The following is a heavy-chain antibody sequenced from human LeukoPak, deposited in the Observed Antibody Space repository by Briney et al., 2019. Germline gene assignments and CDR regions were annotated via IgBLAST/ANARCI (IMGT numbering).Heavy chain of an antibody. CDR2: ISSCSSTI. V-gene: IGHV3-48*04. CDR3: ARVSTDIGGIDY. J-gene: IGHJ4*02. D-gene: IGHD2-15*01. CDR1: GFTFSSYS. Sequence: GGSLRLSCAASGFTFSSYSMNWVRQAPGKGLEWVSYISSCSSTIYYADSVKGRFTISRDNAKNSLYLQMNSLRAEDTAVYYCARVSTDIGGIDYWGQGTLATVSS.